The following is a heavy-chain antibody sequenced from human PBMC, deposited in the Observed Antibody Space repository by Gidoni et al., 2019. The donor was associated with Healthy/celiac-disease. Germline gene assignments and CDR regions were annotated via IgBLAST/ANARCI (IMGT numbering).Heavy chain of an antibody. CDR3: AREGARITGTGRQYYYYGMDV. J-gene: IGHJ6*02. V-gene: IGHV4-34*01. CDR2: INHSGST. D-gene: IGHD1-20*01. CDR1: GGSFSGYY. Sequence: QVQLQQWGAGLLKPSETLSLTCAVYGGSFSGYYWSWIRQPPGTGLEWIGEINHSGSTNYNPSLKSRVTISVDTSKNQFSLKLSSVTAADTAVYYCAREGARITGTGRQYYYYGMDVWGQGTTVTVSS.